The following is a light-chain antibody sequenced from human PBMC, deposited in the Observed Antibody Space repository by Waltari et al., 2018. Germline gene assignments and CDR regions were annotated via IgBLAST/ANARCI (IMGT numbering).Light chain of an antibody. CDR2: KAS. CDR1: QSFSSC. Sequence: DIQMTQSPSTLSASVGDRVTITCRASQSFSSCLAWYQQKPGKAPKLLIYKASSLESGVPSRFSGSRSGTEFTLTISSLQPDDFATYYCQQYNSYPGTFGQGTKVEIK. J-gene: IGKJ1*01. CDR3: QQYNSYPGT. V-gene: IGKV1-5*03.